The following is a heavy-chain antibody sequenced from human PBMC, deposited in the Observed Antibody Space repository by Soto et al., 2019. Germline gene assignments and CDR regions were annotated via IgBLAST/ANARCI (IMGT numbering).Heavy chain of an antibody. J-gene: IGHJ5*02. V-gene: IGHV3-7*01. CDR2: IKQDGSEQ. D-gene: IGHD6-6*01. CDR3: AKESIAALGWFDP. CDR1: GLTFSNYW. Sequence: GCLRLSCAASGLTFSNYWMSWVRQAPGKGLEWVANIKQDGSEQYYSDSVKGRFTISRDNAKNSLYLQMNSMRAEDTAVYYCAKESIAALGWFDPWGQGTLVTVSS.